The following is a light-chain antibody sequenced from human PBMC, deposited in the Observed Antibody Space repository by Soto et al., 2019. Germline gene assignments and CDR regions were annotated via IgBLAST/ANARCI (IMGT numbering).Light chain of an antibody. CDR3: SSFTGSTTWV. J-gene: IGLJ3*02. CDR2: EVS. Sequence: QSALTQPASLSGSPGQSITMFCTGTSNDVGGYNYVSWYQQHPGKAPKLIIYEVSNWPSGISSRFSGSKSANTASLTISGLQAEDEAEYYCSSFTGSTTWVFGGGTKVTVL. CDR1: SNDVGGYNY. V-gene: IGLV2-14*01.